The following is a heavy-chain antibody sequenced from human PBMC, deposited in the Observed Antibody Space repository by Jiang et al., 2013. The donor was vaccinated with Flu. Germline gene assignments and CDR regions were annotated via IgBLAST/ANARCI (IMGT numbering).Heavy chain of an antibody. CDR3: ARHNGASAHQRSLPGNNWFDP. J-gene: IGHJ5*02. CDR1: GYSFTSYW. D-gene: IGHD2-8*01. V-gene: IGHV5-10-1*01. CDR2: IDPADSYS. Sequence: LRISCKGSGYSFTSYWISWLRQMPGKGREWMGRIDPADSYSNYSPSFQGHVNISVDRSISTAYLQWSSLKASDTAIYYCARHNGASAHQRSLPGNNWFDPWGQGTLVTVSS.